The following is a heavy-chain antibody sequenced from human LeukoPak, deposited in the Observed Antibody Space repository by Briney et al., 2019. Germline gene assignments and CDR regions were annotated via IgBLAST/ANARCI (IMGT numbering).Heavy chain of an antibody. CDR3: TKNPKRRVTIFGVDTGGHAFDI. D-gene: IGHD3-3*01. V-gene: IGHV4-34*01. CDR1: GGSFSGYY. CDR2: INHSGST. Sequence: PSETLSLTCAVYGGSFSGYYWSWIRQPPGKGLEWIGEINHSGSTNYNPSLKSRVTISVDTSKNQFSLKLSSVTAADTAVYYCTKNPKRRVTIFGVDTGGHAFDIWGQGTMVTVSS. J-gene: IGHJ3*02.